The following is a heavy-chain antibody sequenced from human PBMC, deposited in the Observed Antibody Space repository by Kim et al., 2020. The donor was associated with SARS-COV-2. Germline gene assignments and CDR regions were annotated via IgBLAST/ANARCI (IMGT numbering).Heavy chain of an antibody. V-gene: IGHV3-23*01. D-gene: IGHD1-26*01. Sequence: GDNIFYADSVRGRFTVSRDNPKKTLSLQMNSLKVEDSAIYYCAKLGGAGAAWGQGTLVTVSS. CDR2: GDNI. J-gene: IGHJ5*02. CDR3: AKLGGAGAA.